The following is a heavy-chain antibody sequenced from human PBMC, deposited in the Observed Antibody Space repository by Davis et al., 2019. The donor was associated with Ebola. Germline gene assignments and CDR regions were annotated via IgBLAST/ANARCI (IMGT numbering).Heavy chain of an antibody. Sequence: HSQTLSLTCAISGDSVSSGGWNWTRQSPSRGLEWLGRTYYTSRWHNDYGESVKSRITINPDTSKNQLSLQLTSVTPEDTALYYCVRGWGRSGLDVWGQGTTVTVSS. D-gene: IGHD3-16*01. V-gene: IGHV6-1*01. CDR3: VRGWGRSGLDV. J-gene: IGHJ6*02. CDR2: TYYTSRWHN. CDR1: GDSVSSGG.